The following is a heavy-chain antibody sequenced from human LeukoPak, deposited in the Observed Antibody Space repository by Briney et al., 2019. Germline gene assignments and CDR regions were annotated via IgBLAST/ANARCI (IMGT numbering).Heavy chain of an antibody. Sequence: ASVKVSCKVSGYTLTELSMHWVRQAPGKGLEWMGGFDPEDGETIYAQKFQGRVTMTEDTSTDTAYMELSSLRSEDTAVYYCATDTEYSSSWSTRGYWGQGTLVTVSS. J-gene: IGHJ4*02. CDR2: FDPEDGET. V-gene: IGHV1-24*01. CDR1: GYTLTELS. D-gene: IGHD6-13*01. CDR3: ATDTEYSSSWSTRGY.